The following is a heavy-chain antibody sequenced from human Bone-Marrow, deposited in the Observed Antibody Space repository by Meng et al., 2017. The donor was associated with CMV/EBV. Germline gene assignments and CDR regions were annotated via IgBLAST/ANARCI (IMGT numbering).Heavy chain of an antibody. J-gene: IGHJ6*02. CDR2: IYYSGST. V-gene: IGHV4-59*01. CDR1: GGSISSYY. D-gene: IGHD3-16*01. CDR3: AREGGDWGAMASYYYYGMDV. Sequence: SETLSLTCTVSGGSISSYYWSWIRQPPGKGLEWIGYIYYSGSTNYNPSLKSRVTISVDTSKNQFSLKLSSVTAADTAVYYWAREGGDWGAMASYYYYGMDVWGQGTTVTVSS.